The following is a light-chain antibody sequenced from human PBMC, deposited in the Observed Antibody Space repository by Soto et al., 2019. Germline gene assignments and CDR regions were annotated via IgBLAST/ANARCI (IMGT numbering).Light chain of an antibody. CDR3: QQYHTSPET. CDR2: DAS. Sequence: MQIAQAPCSLSESVGDRVTVTCPAHRSSSSCLAWYQQKPGKAPKLLIYDASTLESGIPSRFSGSGSGTEFTLTITSLEPDDFAAYYCQQYHTSPETFGQGTKVDI. CDR1: RSSSSC. V-gene: IGKV1-5*01. J-gene: IGKJ1*01.